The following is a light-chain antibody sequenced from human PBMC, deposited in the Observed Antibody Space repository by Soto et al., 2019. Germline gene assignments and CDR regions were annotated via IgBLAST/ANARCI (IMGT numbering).Light chain of an antibody. Sequence: EKVMTQSPATLSVSPGERATLSCRASENIKNRLAWYQQKPGQSPRLLIYDAFTRATYIPARFSGSASGTEFTITISSLQSEDSAFYYCQQYDDWPLTLGGGTKVEIK. CDR2: DAF. V-gene: IGKV3-15*01. CDR1: ENIKNR. J-gene: IGKJ4*01. CDR3: QQYDDWPLT.